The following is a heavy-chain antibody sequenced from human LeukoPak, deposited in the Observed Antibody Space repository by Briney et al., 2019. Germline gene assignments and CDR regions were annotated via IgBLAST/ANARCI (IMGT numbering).Heavy chain of an antibody. CDR3: TTAPYYDFWSGYLDY. CDR2: IKSKTDGGTT. CDR1: GFTFSTYW. V-gene: IGHV3-15*01. J-gene: IGHJ4*02. D-gene: IGHD3-3*01. Sequence: GGSLRLSCAASGFTFSTYWMSWVRQAPGKGLEWVGRIKSKTDGGTTDYAAPVKGRFTISRDDSKNTLYLQMNSLKTEDTAVYYCTTAPYYDFWSGYLDYWGQGTLVTVSS.